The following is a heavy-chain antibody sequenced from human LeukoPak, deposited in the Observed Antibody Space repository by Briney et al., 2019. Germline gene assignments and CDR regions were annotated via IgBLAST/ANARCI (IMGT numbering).Heavy chain of an antibody. Sequence: ASVKVSCKASGYTFTDYYIHWVRQAPGQGFEWMGLINPNDGDTNYAQKFQGRVTMTRDTSISTAHMEVSRLRSDDTAVYYCARANFLYCSSSTCLFDYWGQGTLVTVSS. J-gene: IGHJ4*02. D-gene: IGHD2-2*01. CDR3: ARANFLYCSSSTCLFDY. CDR1: GYTFTDYY. CDR2: INPNDGDT. V-gene: IGHV1-2*02.